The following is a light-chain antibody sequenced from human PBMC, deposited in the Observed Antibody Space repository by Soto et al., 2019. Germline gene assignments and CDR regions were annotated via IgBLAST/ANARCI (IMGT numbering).Light chain of an antibody. CDR2: GAS. Sequence: EIVLTQSPATLSLSPGERATLSCRASQSVRSNLAWYQQKPGQAPRLLIYGASSRATGIPDRFSGSGSGTDFTLTISRLEPEDFAVYCCQQCGSSTTFGQGTRLEIK. V-gene: IGKV3-20*01. CDR1: QSVRSN. J-gene: IGKJ5*01. CDR3: QQCGSSTT.